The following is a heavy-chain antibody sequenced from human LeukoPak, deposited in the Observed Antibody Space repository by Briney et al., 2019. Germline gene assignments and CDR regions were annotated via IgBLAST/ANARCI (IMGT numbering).Heavy chain of an antibody. CDR3: AREIIVATISRWFDP. CDR1: GGSISSSSYY. J-gene: IGHJ5*02. CDR2: IYCSGST. Sequence: SETLSLTCTVSGGSISSSSYYWGWIRQPPGKGLEWIGSIYCSGSTYYNPSLKSRVTISVDTSKNQFSLKLSSVTAADTAVYYCAREIIVATISRWFDPWGQGTLVTVSS. D-gene: IGHD5-12*01. V-gene: IGHV4-39*02.